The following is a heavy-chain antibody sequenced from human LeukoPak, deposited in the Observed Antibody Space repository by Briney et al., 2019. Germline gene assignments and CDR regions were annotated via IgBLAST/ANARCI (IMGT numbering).Heavy chain of an antibody. CDR2: ISGSGDNT. D-gene: IGHD3-10*01. Sequence: GGSLRLSCAASGFTFSSHGMSWVRQAPGKGLEWVSTISGSGDNTYYADSVKGRFTISRDNSKNTLYLQMNSLRAEDTAVYYCARLTYGSGTYGAFDYWGQGTLVTVSS. J-gene: IGHJ4*02. CDR3: ARLTYGSGTYGAFDY. V-gene: IGHV3-23*01. CDR1: GFTFSSHG.